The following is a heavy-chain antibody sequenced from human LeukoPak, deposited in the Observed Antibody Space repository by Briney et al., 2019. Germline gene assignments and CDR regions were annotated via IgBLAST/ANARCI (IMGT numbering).Heavy chain of an antibody. CDR2: IHSTGST. V-gene: IGHV4-59*01. CDR3: ARDFIYCSSTSCYRAFDI. Sequence: SETLSLTCTVSGGSISGYYWSWIRQPPGKGLEWLGYIHSTGSTNYNPSLKSRVTISVDTSKNQFSLKLSSVTAADTAVYYCARDFIYCSSTSCYRAFDIWGQGTMVTVSS. D-gene: IGHD2-2*01. CDR1: GGSISGYY. J-gene: IGHJ3*02.